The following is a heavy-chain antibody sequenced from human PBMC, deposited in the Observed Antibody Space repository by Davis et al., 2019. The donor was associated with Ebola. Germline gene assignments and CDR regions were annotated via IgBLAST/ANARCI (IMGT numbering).Heavy chain of an antibody. V-gene: IGHV1-46*01. Sequence: AASVKVSCKASGYTFTRYYVHWVRQAPGQGLEWMGIINPSDDSAKFAQKFQGRVTMTRDTSTSTVYMELSSLRSEDTAVYYCARDQLVSWNYVYSYYYGMDVWGQGTTVTVSS. CDR2: INPSDDSA. D-gene: IGHD1-7*01. J-gene: IGHJ6*02. CDR1: GYTFTRYY. CDR3: ARDQLVSWNYVYSYYYGMDV.